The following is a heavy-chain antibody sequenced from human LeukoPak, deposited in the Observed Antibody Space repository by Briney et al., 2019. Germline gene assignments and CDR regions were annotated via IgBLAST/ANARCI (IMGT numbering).Heavy chain of an antibody. D-gene: IGHD4/OR15-4a*01. CDR1: GFNFKYYA. CDR3: AKGQDANYLPLDL. V-gene: IGHV3-23*01. CDR2: ISGSGDYT. J-gene: IGHJ2*01. Sequence: PGGSLRLSCAASGFNFKYYAMTWVRQAPGKGLGWVSSISGSGDYTYYADSVKGRFTISRDNSKDTLYLQVNSLRAEDMAVFHCAKGQDANYLPLDLWGRGTLDTVSS.